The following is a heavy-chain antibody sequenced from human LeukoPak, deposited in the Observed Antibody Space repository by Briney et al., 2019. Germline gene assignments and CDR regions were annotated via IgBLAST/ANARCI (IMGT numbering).Heavy chain of an antibody. V-gene: IGHV3-23*01. CDR1: GFTFSSYA. Sequence: QSGGSLRLSCAASGFTFSSYAMSWVRQAPGKGLEWVSAISGSGGSTYYADSVKGRFTISRDNSRNTLYLQMNSLRAEDTAVYYCATLGYCSSTSCPFDYWGQGTLVTVSS. CDR3: ATLGYCSSTSCPFDY. D-gene: IGHD2-2*01. J-gene: IGHJ4*02. CDR2: ISGSGGST.